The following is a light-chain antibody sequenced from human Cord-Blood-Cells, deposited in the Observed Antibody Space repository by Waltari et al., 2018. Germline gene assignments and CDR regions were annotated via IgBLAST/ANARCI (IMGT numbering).Light chain of an antibody. V-gene: IGLV3-1*01. CDR3: QSWDSSTAVV. CDR1: KLGYKY. CDR2: QDS. Sequence: SSELTQPPSVSVSPGQTASITCAGDKLGYKYACWYQQKPGQSPVLVIYQDSKRPSGFPRRFSGSNSGNTATLTISGTQAMAEADYYCQSWDSSTAVVFGGGTKLTVL. J-gene: IGLJ2*01.